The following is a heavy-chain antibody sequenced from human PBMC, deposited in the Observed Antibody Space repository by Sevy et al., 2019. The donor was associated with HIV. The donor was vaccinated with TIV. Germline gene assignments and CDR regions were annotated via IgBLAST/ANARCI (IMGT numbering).Heavy chain of an antibody. Sequence: GGSLRLSCAASGFTFSSYEMNWVRQAPGKGLEWVSYISSSGSTIYYADSVKGRFTISRDNAKNSLYLQMNSLRAEDTAVYYCARDRGTRYYDSSFINAFDIWGQGTMVTVSS. CDR2: ISSSGSTI. J-gene: IGHJ3*02. D-gene: IGHD3-22*01. CDR1: GFTFSSYE. V-gene: IGHV3-48*03. CDR3: ARDRGTRYYDSSFINAFDI.